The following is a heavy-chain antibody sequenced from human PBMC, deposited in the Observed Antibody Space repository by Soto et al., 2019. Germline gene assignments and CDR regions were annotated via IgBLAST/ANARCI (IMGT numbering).Heavy chain of an antibody. V-gene: IGHV4-59*01. D-gene: IGHD3-16*01. J-gene: IGHJ4*01. Sequence: PSETLSLTCTVSGGSISSYYWSWIRQPPGKGLEWIGYIYYSGSTNYNPSLKSRVTISVDTSKNQFSLKLSSVTAADTAVYYCARERYGYFDYWGHGPLLTVSS. CDR1: GGSISSYY. CDR3: ARERYGYFDY. CDR2: IYYSGST.